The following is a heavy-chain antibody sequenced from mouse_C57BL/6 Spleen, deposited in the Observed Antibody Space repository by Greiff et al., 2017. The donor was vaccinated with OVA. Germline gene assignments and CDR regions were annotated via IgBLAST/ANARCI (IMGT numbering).Heavy chain of an antibody. D-gene: IGHD2-3*01. Sequence: QVQLKQSGAELVRPGASVTLSCKASGYTFTDYEMHWVKQTPVHGLEWIGAIDPETGGTAYNQKFKGKAILTADKSSSTAYMELRSLTSEDSAVYYCTRRSIYDGYSFDYWGQGTTLTVSS. CDR2: IDPETGGT. J-gene: IGHJ2*01. V-gene: IGHV1-15*01. CDR1: GYTFTDYE. CDR3: TRRSIYDGYSFDY.